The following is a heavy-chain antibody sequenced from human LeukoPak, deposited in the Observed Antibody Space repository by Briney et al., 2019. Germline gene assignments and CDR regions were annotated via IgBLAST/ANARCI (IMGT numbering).Heavy chain of an antibody. Sequence: ASVTVSCKASGYTFTSYDINWVRQATGQGLEWMGWMNPNSGNTGYAQKFQGRVTMTRNTSISTAYMELSSLRSEDTAVYYCARGGSSGWYFLYYYYGMDVWGQGTTVTVSS. J-gene: IGHJ6*02. CDR3: ARGGSSGWYFLYYYYGMDV. D-gene: IGHD6-19*01. CDR1: GYTFTSYD. CDR2: MNPNSGNT. V-gene: IGHV1-8*01.